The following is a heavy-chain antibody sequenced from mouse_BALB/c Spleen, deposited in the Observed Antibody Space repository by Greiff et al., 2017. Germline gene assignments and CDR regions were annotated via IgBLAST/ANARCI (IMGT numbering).Heavy chain of an antibody. Sequence: EVQGVESGGGLVKPGGSLKLSCAASGFTFSSYAMSWVRQTPEKRLEWVASISSGGSTYYPDSVKGRFTISRDNARNILYLQMSSLRSEDTAMYYCARGPLGSSYHYYAMDYWGQGTSVTVSS. V-gene: IGHV5-6-5*01. D-gene: IGHD1-1*01. CDR2: ISSGGST. J-gene: IGHJ4*01. CDR1: GFTFSSYA. CDR3: ARGPLGSSYHYYAMDY.